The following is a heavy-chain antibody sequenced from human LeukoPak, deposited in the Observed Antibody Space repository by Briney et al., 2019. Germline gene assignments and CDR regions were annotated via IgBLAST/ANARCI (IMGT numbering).Heavy chain of an antibody. CDR1: GFTFSSYA. Sequence: GGSLRLSCSASGFTFSSYAMHWVRQAPGKGLEYXSLISSNGGSTYYADSVKGRFTISRDNSKNTLYLEMSSLRVEDTAVYYCVKGLPGYGGHLDYWGQGTLVTVSS. V-gene: IGHV3-64D*06. CDR3: VKGLPGYGGHLDY. D-gene: IGHD6-13*01. CDR2: ISSNGGST. J-gene: IGHJ4*02.